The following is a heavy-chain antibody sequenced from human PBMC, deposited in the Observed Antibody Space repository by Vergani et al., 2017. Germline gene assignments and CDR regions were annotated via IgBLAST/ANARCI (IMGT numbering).Heavy chain of an antibody. CDR2: IYSGGST. J-gene: IGHJ3*02. CDR1: GFTVSSNY. V-gene: IGHV3-53*02. D-gene: IGHD6-13*01. CDR3: ASPLLESSSTTWAFDI. Sequence: EVQLVETGGGLIQPGGSLRLSCAASGFTVSSNYMSWVRQAPGKGLEWVSVIYSGGSTYYADSVKGRFTISRDNSKNTLYLQMNSLRAEDTAVYYCASPLLESSSTTWAFDIWGQGTMVTVSS.